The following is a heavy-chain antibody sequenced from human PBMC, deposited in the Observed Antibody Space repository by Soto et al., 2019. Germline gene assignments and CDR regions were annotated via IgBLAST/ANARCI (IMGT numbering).Heavy chain of an antibody. Sequence: SGPTLMNPTQTLTLTCTFSGFSLINSGMRVSCVRQPPGKALEWLARIDWDDDKFYSTSLKTRLTISKDTSKNQVVLTMTNMDPVDTATYYCAGSSGYVNWFDPWGQGTLVTVSS. V-gene: IGHV2-70*04. CDR1: GFSLINSGMR. CDR3: AGSSGYVNWFDP. D-gene: IGHD3-9*01. CDR2: IDWDDDK. J-gene: IGHJ5*02.